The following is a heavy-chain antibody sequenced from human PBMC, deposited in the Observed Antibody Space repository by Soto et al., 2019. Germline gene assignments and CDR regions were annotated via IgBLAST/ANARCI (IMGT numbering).Heavy chain of an antibody. CDR1: GFTFSNAW. V-gene: IGHV3-15*07. CDR3: AKDSTAMVTIDYYYGMDV. Sequence: PGGSLRLSCAASGFTFSNAWMNWVRQAPGKGLEWVGRIKSKTDGGTTDYAAPVKGRFTISRDDSKNTLYLQMNSLRAEDTAVYYCAKDSTAMVTIDYYYGMDVWGQGTTVTVSS. D-gene: IGHD5-18*01. CDR2: IKSKTDGGTT. J-gene: IGHJ6*02.